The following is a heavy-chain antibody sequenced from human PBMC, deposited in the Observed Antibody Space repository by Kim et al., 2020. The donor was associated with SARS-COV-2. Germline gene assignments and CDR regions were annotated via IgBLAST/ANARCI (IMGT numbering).Heavy chain of an antibody. J-gene: IGHJ4*02. V-gene: IGHV3-43*02. D-gene: IGHD6-19*01. Sequence: GGSLRLSCVASGFTFGEYAINWVRQVPGKGLDWVSLISRDGATIKYADSVKGRFTISRDNSKKSVYLQMNSLRSEDTALYYCVRGQQWLIKNWGQGTQVTVSS. CDR3: VRGQQWLIKN. CDR2: ISRDGATI. CDR1: GFTFGEYA.